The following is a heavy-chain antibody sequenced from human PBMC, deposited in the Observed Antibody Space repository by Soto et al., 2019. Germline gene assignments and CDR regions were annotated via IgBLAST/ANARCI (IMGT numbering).Heavy chain of an antibody. D-gene: IGHD6-19*01. Sequence: GGSLRLSCAASGFTFSRYWMDWVRQAPGKGLEWVATIKHDGSEQYYVDSVKGRFIVSRDNAKNSLFLQMSGLRVEDTAVYFCSSAMRTDGWSNHPFDIWGQGTMVTVS. CDR1: GFTFSRYW. J-gene: IGHJ3*02. CDR2: IKHDGSEQ. CDR3: SSAMRTDGWSNHPFDI. V-gene: IGHV3-7*01.